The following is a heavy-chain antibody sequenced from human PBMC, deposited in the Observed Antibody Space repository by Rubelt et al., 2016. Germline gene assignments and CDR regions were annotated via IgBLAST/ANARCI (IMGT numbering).Heavy chain of an antibody. CDR1: GGSISSGSYY. V-gene: IGHV4-39*07. D-gene: IGHD1-7*01. CDR2: IHYSGRT. Sequence: QLQLQESGPGLVKPSETLSLTRTVPGGSISSGSYYWGWVRQPPGNGLEWIGSIHYSGRTYYNPSFKSPIIMSVERSTNQCALKLGAVTAADTAVYYCARESGNFEIDSWGQGTLVTVSS. CDR3: ARESGNFEIDS. J-gene: IGHJ4*02.